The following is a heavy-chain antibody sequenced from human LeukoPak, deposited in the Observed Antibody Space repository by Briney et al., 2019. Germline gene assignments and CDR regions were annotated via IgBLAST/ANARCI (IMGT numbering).Heavy chain of an antibody. CDR2: SGHRGGT. Sequence: SETLSLTCAVYGGSLNGHYWSWIRQPPGKGLEWIGESGHRGGTKFNPSLKSRVTISADTSKNQFSPKMSSVTAADTAIYYCAKNGQSGFSFDPWGQGTLVTVSS. J-gene: IGHJ5*02. CDR3: AKNGQSGFSFDP. CDR1: GGSLNGHY. D-gene: IGHD2-8*01. V-gene: IGHV4-34*01.